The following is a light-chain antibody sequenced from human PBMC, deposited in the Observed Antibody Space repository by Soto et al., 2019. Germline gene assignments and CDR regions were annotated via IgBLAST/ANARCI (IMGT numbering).Light chain of an antibody. CDR2: DAS. J-gene: IGKJ1*01. Sequence: DIQMIQSPSSLSASVGDRVTITCQASQEISNYLNWYQQKPGKAPKLLIYDASNLKSGVPSRFSGRGSGTDFTFAISSLKPEDFATYYCQQYDHLPRTFGRGTKVEIK. CDR3: QQYDHLPRT. V-gene: IGKV1-33*01. CDR1: QEISNY.